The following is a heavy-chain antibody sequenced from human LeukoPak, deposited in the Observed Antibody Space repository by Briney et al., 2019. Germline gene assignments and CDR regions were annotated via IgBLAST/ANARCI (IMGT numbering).Heavy chain of an antibody. D-gene: IGHD3-16*01. CDR2: IKSKTDGGTT. Sequence: PGGSLRLSCAASGFTFSNAWMSWVRQAPGKGLEWVGRIKSKTDGGTTDYAAPVKGRFTISRDDSKNTLYLQMNSVKTGDTAVYYGTTDAGDHVWGSYLCDYWGQGTLVTVSS. CDR3: TTDAGDHVWGSYLCDY. CDR1: GFTFSNAW. J-gene: IGHJ4*02. V-gene: IGHV3-15*01.